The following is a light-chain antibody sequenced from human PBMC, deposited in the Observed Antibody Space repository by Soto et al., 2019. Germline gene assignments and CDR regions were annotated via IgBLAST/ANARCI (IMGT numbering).Light chain of an antibody. Sequence: QAVVTEEPSLTVSPGGTVTLTCGSSTGAVTSNHHPYWFQQKAGQAPRTLIYDTSNKPSWTPARFSCSLLGDKAALTLSGTQPEDEAQYYCLLSYNAARVFGGGTKLTVL. V-gene: IGLV7-46*01. CDR3: LLSYNAARV. CDR1: TGAVTSNHH. J-gene: IGLJ2*01. CDR2: DTS.